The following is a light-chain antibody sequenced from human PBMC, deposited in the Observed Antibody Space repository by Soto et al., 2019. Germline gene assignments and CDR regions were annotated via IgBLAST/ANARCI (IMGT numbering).Light chain of an antibody. J-gene: IGKJ2*01. Sequence: DIVLTQSPASLTVSLGEGATIECKSSQTVFYTSNVKNYLSWFQQKPGQPPKLLIYWASTRASGVPERFSGSGSETHFTLTINTVQAEDVASYFCQQSYTTPYTFGQGTKLDI. CDR1: QTVFYTSNVKNY. V-gene: IGKV4-1*01. CDR3: QQSYTTPYT. CDR2: WAS.